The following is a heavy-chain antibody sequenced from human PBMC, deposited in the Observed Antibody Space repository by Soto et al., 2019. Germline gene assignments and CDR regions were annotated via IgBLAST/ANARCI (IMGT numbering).Heavy chain of an antibody. CDR2: ISSSSSYI. D-gene: IGHD2-2*01. Sequence: GGSLRLSCAASGFTFSSYSMNWVRQAPGKGLEWVSSISSSSSYIYYADSVKGRFTISRDNAKNSLYLQMNSLRAEDTAVYYCARDVRGYCSSTSCYTDAFDIWGQGTMVTVSS. CDR3: ARDVRGYCSSTSCYTDAFDI. CDR1: GFTFSSYS. V-gene: IGHV3-21*01. J-gene: IGHJ3*02.